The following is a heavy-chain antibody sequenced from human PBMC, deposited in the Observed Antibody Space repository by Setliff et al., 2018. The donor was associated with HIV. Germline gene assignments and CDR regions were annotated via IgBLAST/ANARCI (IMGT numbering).Heavy chain of an antibody. J-gene: IGHJ6*03. CDR3: ATNPEMATINYHYYYMDV. D-gene: IGHD5-12*01. Sequence: VASVKVSCKASGGTFRGFGISWVVQAPGQGLEWMGQIIPIFGTPRYAQKFQGRVTITADESTSTVYMELSSLRSEDTAVYYCATNPEMATINYHYYYMDVWGKGTTVTVS. CDR2: IIPIFGTP. V-gene: IGHV1-69*13. CDR1: GGTFRGFG.